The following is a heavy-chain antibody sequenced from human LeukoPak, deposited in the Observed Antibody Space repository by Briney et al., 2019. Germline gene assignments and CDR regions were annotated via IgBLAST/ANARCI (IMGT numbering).Heavy chain of an antibody. V-gene: IGHV1-18*01. Sequence: ASVKVSCKASGYTFTSYGISWVRQAPGQGLEWMGWISAYNGNTNYAQKLQGRVTMTTDTSTSTAYMELRSLRSDDTAAYYCAVSKNLWFGELPHYFDYWGQGTLVTVSS. CDR2: ISAYNGNT. CDR3: AVSKNLWFGELPHYFDY. CDR1: GYTFTSYG. J-gene: IGHJ4*02. D-gene: IGHD3-10*01.